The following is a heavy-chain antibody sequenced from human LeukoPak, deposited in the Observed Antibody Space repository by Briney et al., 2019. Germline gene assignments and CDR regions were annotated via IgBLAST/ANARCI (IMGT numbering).Heavy chain of an antibody. CDR3: ARDGGFGSSSPGGVFDY. V-gene: IGHV3-30-3*01. CDR2: ISYDGSNK. J-gene: IGHJ4*02. CDR1: GFTFSSYA. Sequence: GGSLRLSCAASGFTFSSYAMHWVRQAPGKGLEWVAVISYDGSNKYYADSVKGRFTISRDNSKNTLYLQMNSLRAEDTAVYYCARDGGFGSSSPGGVFDYWGQGTLVTVSS. D-gene: IGHD6-13*01.